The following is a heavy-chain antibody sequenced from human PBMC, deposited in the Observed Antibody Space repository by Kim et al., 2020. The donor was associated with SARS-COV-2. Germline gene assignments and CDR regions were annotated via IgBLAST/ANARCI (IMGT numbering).Heavy chain of an antibody. V-gene: IGHV3-30*03. CDR2: ISFDGRNK. CDR3: ASHDAGSQLFACKWFDP. D-gene: IGHD2-15*01. CDR1: LFTFNNYG. Sequence: GGSLRLSCAASLFTFNNYGMFWVRQAPGKGLEWVAVISFDGRNKYYANSVKGRFSISRDNSKNTLYLQLTSLRTEDTAVYYCASHDAGSQLFACKWFDP. J-gene: IGHJ5*02.